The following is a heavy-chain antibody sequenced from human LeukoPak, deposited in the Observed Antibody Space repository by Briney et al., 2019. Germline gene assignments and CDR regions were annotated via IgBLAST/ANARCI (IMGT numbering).Heavy chain of an antibody. Sequence: ASVKVSCKASGYTFTGYYMHWVRQAPGQGLEWMGWINPNSGGTNYAQKFQGRVTMTRDTSISTAYMELSRLRSDDTAVYYCARGYSSSWWNYYYYTDVWGKGTTVTVSS. CDR2: INPNSGGT. D-gene: IGHD6-13*01. J-gene: IGHJ6*03. CDR3: ARGYSSSWWNYYYYTDV. CDR1: GYTFTGYY. V-gene: IGHV1-2*02.